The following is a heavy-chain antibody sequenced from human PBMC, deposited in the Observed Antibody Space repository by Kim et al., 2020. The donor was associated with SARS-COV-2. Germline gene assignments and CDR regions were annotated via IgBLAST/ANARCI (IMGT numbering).Heavy chain of an antibody. V-gene: IGHV4-39*01. CDR2: IYYSGST. CDR3: ARSRRRGLYDY. D-gene: IGHD2-2*02. CDR1: GGSISSSSYY. J-gene: IGHJ4*02. Sequence: SETLSLTCTVSGGSISSSSYYWGWIRQPPGKGLEWIGSIYYSGSTYYNPSLKSRVTISVDTSKNQFSLKLSSVTAADTAVYYCARSRRRGLYDYWGQGTLVTVSS.